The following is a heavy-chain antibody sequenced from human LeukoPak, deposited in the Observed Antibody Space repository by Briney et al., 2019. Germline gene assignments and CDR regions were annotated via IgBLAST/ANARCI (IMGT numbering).Heavy chain of an antibody. CDR3: TKDPNGDYVGAFDF. D-gene: IGHD4-17*01. Sequence: GGSLRLSCAASNFAFSTYAMTSVRQAPGEGLGWGSSITGSGAGTSYADSVKGRFTISRDNSKSTLFLQMNSLRAGDTAVYYCTKDPNGDYVGAFDFWGQGTMVTVSS. CDR1: NFAFSTYA. J-gene: IGHJ3*01. CDR2: ITGSGAGT. V-gene: IGHV3-23*01.